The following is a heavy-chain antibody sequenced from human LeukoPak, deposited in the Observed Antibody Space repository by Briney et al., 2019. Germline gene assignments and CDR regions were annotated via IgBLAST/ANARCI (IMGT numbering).Heavy chain of an antibody. CDR3: ARDRLVSSGWYKALDD. V-gene: IGHV4-4*07. CDR2: IYTSGST. D-gene: IGHD6-19*01. J-gene: IGHJ4*02. Sequence: SETLSLTCTVSGGSISSYYWSWLRQPAGKGLEWIRRIYTSGSTNYNPSLTSRVTISVATSKNQFSLTLSSVTAADTAVYYCARDRLVSSGWYKALDDWGQGTLVTVSS. CDR1: GGSISSYY.